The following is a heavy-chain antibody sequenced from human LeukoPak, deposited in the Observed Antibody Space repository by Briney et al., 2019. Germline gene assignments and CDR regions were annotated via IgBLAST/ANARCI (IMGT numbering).Heavy chain of an antibody. CDR1: GFTFSIYA. CDR3: AKSRHTTSHFLGDD. Sequence: GGSLRLSCAASGFTFSIYAMSWVRQAPGKGLEWVSSITHSGNTYYADSLKGRFTISRDNSKNTLHMQVNSLRAEDTALYYCAKSRHTTSHFLGDDWGQGTLVIVSS. J-gene: IGHJ4*02. D-gene: IGHD1-1*01. V-gene: IGHV3-23*01. CDR2: ITHSGNT.